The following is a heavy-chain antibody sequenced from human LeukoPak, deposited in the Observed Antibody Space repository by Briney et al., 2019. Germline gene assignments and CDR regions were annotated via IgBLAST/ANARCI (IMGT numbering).Heavy chain of an antibody. J-gene: IGHJ4*02. Sequence: SETPSLTCTVSGGSISSYYWSWIRQPAGKGLEWIGRIYTSGSTNYNPSLKSRVTISVDTSKNQFSLKLSSVTAADTAVYYCARVPYDSSGYYYFDYWGQGTLVTVSS. D-gene: IGHD3-22*01. CDR3: ARVPYDSSGYYYFDY. CDR2: IYTSGST. CDR1: GGSISSYY. V-gene: IGHV4-4*07.